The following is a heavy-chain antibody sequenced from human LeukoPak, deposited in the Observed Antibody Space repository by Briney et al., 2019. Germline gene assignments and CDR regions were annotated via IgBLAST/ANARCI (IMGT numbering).Heavy chain of an antibody. CDR1: GFTFSDYY. CDR3: ARGDWYSFDY. Sequence: GGSLRLSCAASGFTFSDYYMSWIRQAPGKGLEWVSYISSSGTSTHHADSVKGRFTISRDNAKNSLFLQMDSLGVEDTAVYYCARGDWYSFDYWGQGALVTVSS. J-gene: IGHJ4*02. V-gene: IGHV3-11*01. CDR2: ISSSGTST. D-gene: IGHD2-21*02.